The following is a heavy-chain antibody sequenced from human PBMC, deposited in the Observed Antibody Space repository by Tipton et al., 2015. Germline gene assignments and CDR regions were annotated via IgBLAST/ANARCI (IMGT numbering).Heavy chain of an antibody. Sequence: TLSLTCAVYGGSFSGYYWSWIRQTPGEGLEWIGEINDSGSTNYNPSLKTRVTISGDTSKNQFSLELNSVTAADTAVYFCARDLEHGMDVWGHGTTVTVS. CDR3: ARDLEHGMDV. CDR1: GGSFSGYY. CDR2: INDSGST. J-gene: IGHJ6*02. V-gene: IGHV4-34*01.